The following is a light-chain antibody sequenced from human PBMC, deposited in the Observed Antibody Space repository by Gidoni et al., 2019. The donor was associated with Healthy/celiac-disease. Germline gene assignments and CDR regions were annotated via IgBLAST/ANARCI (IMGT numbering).Light chain of an antibody. CDR1: QSISSY. CDR3: QQSYSTPGLT. CDR2: AAS. V-gene: IGKV1-39*01. J-gene: IGKJ4*01. Sequence: DIQMTQSPSSLSASVGDRVTITCRASQSISSYLNWYQQKPGNAPKLLIYAASSLQSGVPSRFSGSGPGTDFTLTISILQPEDFATYYCQQSYSTPGLTFGGGTKVEIK.